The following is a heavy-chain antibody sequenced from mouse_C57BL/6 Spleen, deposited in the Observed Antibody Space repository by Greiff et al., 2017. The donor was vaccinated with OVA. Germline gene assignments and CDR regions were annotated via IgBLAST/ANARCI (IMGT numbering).Heavy chain of an antibody. J-gene: IGHJ3*01. D-gene: IGHD4-1*01. CDR2: IYPGDGDT. Sequence: VQLQQSGPELVKPGASVKISCKASGYAFSSSWMNWVKQRPGKGLEWIGRIYPGDGDTNYNGKFKGKATLTADKSSSTAYMQLSSLTSEDSAVYFCARGGTGTGFAYWGQGTLVTVSA. V-gene: IGHV1-82*01. CDR3: ARGGTGTGFAY. CDR1: GYAFSSSW.